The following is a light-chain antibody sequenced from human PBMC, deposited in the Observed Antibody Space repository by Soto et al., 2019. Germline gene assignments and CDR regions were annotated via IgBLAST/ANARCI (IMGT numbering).Light chain of an antibody. CDR1: SSDVGGYNY. V-gene: IGLV2-8*01. CDR2: EVS. CDR3: SSYAGSNNLGV. Sequence: QSALIQPPSASGSPGQSVTISCTGPSSDVGGYNYVSWYQQHPGKAPKPMIYEVSKRPSGVPDRFSGSKSGNTASLTVSGLQAEDEADYYCSSYAGSNNLGVFGGGTKVTVL. J-gene: IGLJ2*01.